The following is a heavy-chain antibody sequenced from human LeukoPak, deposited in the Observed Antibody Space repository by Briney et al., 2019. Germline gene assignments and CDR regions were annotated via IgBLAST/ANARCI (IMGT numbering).Heavy chain of an antibody. J-gene: IGHJ5*02. CDR3: ARDLDYYATDQ. CDR1: GFTFSNYD. Sequence: PGGSLRLSCATSGFTFSNYDMSWVRQAPGKGLEWVSIISSGGTTYSADSVKGRFTVSRDNSKNTLYLQMNSLRADDTAVYYCARDLDYYATDQWGQGTLVTVSS. D-gene: IGHD3/OR15-3a*01. V-gene: IGHV3-23*01. CDR2: ISSGGTT.